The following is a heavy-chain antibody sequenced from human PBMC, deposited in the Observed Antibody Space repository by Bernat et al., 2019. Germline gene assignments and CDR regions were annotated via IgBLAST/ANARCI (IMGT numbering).Heavy chain of an antibody. D-gene: IGHD6-13*01. V-gene: IGHV3-64D*06. CDR3: MKYRLAAAGTLFDY. Sequence: EVQLVESGGGLVQPGGSLRLSCSASGFTFSSYAMHWVRQAPGKGLEYVSAISSNGGSTYYADSVKGRFTISRDNSKNTLYLQMSSLRPEDTVIYYCMKYRLAAAGTLFDYWGQGTLVTVSS. CDR1: GFTFSSYA. J-gene: IGHJ4*02. CDR2: ISSNGGST.